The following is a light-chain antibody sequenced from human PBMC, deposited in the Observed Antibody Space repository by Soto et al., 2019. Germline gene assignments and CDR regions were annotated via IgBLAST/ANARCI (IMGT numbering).Light chain of an antibody. CDR2: DAS. J-gene: IGKJ3*01. V-gene: IGKV1-5*01. Sequence: DIQMTQSPSTLSASVGDRVTITCRASQSISSWLAWYQQKPGKAPKLLIYDASSLESGVPSRFSGSGSGTEFTLTISSLQPDAFATYYCQQYNSYPFTFGPGTKVDI. CDR1: QSISSW. CDR3: QQYNSYPFT.